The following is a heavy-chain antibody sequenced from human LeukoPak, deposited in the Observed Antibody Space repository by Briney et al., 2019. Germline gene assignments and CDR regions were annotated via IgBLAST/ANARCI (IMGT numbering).Heavy chain of an antibody. V-gene: IGHV3-49*03. CDR1: GFTFGDYI. Sequence: GGSLRLSCTASGFTFGDYIMSWFRQAPGKGLEWVGFIRRKAYGGTTEYAASVKGRFTISRDDSKSIAYLQMNSLKTEDTAMYYCTRPARISMIVGDLGYFHYWGQGTLVTVSS. D-gene: IGHD3-22*01. CDR3: TRPARISMIVGDLGYFHY. CDR2: IRRKAYGGTT. J-gene: IGHJ4*02.